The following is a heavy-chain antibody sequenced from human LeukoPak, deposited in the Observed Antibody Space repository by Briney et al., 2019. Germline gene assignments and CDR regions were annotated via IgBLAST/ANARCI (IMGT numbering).Heavy chain of an antibody. V-gene: IGHV1-69*13. CDR2: IIPIFGTA. Sequence: GASVKVSCNAFERTFRSYAISWVRQAPGQGLKWLGGIIPIFGTANYAQKFQGRVTMTGDASTSTAYIELRSLRCKDTAVYYCARDKSGYGGNFDYWGQGTLVTVSS. CDR3: ARDKSGYGGNFDY. D-gene: IGHD5-12*01. J-gene: IGHJ4*02. CDR1: ERTFRSYA.